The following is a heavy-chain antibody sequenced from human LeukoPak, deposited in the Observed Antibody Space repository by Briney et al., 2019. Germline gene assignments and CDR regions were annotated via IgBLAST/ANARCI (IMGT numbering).Heavy chain of an antibody. D-gene: IGHD6-13*01. J-gene: IGHJ1*01. Sequence: SETLSLTCTVSGGSISSYYWSWIRQPPGKGLEWIGYTDYSGNSYYNPSLKSRVIISVDTSKNQFSLKMTSVTAADTAVYFCARGGATIAAAGEYFQHWGQGTLVTVSS. CDR3: ARGGATIAAAGEYFQH. CDR1: GGSISSYY. CDR2: TDYSGNS. V-gene: IGHV4-30-4*01.